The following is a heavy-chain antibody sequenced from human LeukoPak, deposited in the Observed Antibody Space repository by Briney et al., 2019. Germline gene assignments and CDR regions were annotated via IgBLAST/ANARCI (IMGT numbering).Heavy chain of an antibody. CDR3: ARDPDDYGDYSYFDY. CDR1: GFTFSSYG. V-gene: IGHV3-33*01. D-gene: IGHD4-17*01. J-gene: IGHJ4*02. Sequence: PGRSLRLSCAASGFTFSSYGMHWVRHAPGKGLEWVAVIWYDGSNKYYADSVKGRFTISRDNSKNTLFLQMNSLRAEDTAVYYCARDPDDYGDYSYFDYWGQGTLVTVSS. CDR2: IWYDGSNK.